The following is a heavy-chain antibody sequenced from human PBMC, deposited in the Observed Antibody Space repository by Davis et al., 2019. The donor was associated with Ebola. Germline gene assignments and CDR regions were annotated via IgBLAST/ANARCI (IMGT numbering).Heavy chain of an antibody. CDR2: INHRGST. Sequence: PSETLSLTCAVYGGSFSGYYWSWIRQPPGKGLEWIGEINHRGSTNSNPSLKSRVTISVDTSKNQFSLKLSSVTAADTAVYYCARDPRETNWFDPWGQGTLVTVSS. V-gene: IGHV4-34*09. CDR1: GGSFSGYY. J-gene: IGHJ5*02. D-gene: IGHD1-26*01. CDR3: ARDPRETNWFDP.